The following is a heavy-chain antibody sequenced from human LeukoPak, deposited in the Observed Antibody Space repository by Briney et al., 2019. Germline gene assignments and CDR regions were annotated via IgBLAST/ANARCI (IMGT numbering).Heavy chain of an antibody. Sequence: GGSLRLSCAASGFTFSSYAMSWVRQAPGKGLEWVSAISGSGGSTYYADSVKGRFTISRDNSRNRLYLQMDSLRVEDTAIYYCGRDWKLDYWGQGILVTVSS. CDR3: GRDWKLDY. J-gene: IGHJ4*02. CDR2: ISGSGGST. D-gene: IGHD1-1*01. V-gene: IGHV3-23*01. CDR1: GFTFSSYA.